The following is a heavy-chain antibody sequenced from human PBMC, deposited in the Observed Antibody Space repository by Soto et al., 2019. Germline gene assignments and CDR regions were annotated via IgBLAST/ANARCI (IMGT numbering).Heavy chain of an antibody. D-gene: IGHD1-1*01. V-gene: IGHV3-66*01. CDR1: GFTVSSNY. J-gene: IGHJ3*02. CDR2: IYGGGST. CDR3: ARLQGTFDI. Sequence: EVQLVESGGGLVQPGGSLRLSCAASGFTVSSNYMSWVRQAPGKGLEWVSVIYGGGSTYSADSVKGRFTISRDIPKNTLYLQMHGLRAEDTALYYSARLQGTFDIWGQGTMVTVSS.